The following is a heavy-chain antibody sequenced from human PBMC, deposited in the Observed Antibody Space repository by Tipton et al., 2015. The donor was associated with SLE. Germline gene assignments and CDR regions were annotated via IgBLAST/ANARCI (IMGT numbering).Heavy chain of an antibody. D-gene: IGHD2-15*01. CDR2: IYSGGST. CDR1: GFTVSSNY. Sequence: QLVQSGGGLVQPGGSLRLSCAASGFTVSSNYMSWVRQAPGKGLEWFSLIYSGGSTYYADSVKGRFTISRDNSKNTLFLQMNSLRTEDTAVYYCARAYCSGGSCYRAHFGYWGQGTLVTVSS. V-gene: IGHV3-53*04. J-gene: IGHJ4*02. CDR3: ARAYCSGGSCYRAHFGY.